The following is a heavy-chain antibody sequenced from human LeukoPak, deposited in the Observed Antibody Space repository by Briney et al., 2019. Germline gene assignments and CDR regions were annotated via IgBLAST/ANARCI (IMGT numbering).Heavy chain of an antibody. Sequence: GGSLRLSCAASGFTFSTYGMHWVRQAPGKGLEWVALIWFDGTNKYYADSVKGRFTISRDNSKDTLYLQMNSLRAEDTPVYYCAKAGYCSSSSCDTATYFYYYMDVWGKGTTVTVSS. D-gene: IGHD2-2*02. CDR1: GFTFSTYG. CDR2: IWFDGTNK. CDR3: AKAGYCSSSSCDTATYFYYYMDV. V-gene: IGHV3-33*06. J-gene: IGHJ6*03.